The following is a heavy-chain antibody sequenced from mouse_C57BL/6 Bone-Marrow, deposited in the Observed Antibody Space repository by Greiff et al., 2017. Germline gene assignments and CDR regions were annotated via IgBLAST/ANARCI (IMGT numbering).Heavy chain of an antibody. D-gene: IGHD2-3*01. CDR1: GYAFTNYL. CDR3: ARSGAGYSSWFAY. V-gene: IGHV1-54*01. J-gene: IGHJ3*01. CDR2: INPGSGGT. Sequence: QVQLQQSGAELVRPGTSVKVSCKASGYAFTNYLIEWVKQRPGQGLEWIGVINPGSGGTNYNEKFKGKATLTADKSSSTAYMQLSSLTSEDSAVYFCARSGAGYSSWFAYWGQGTLVTVSA.